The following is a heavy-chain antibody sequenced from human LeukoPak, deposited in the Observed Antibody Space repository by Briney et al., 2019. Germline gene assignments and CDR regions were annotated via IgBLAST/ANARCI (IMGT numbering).Heavy chain of an antibody. V-gene: IGHV4-39*01. D-gene: IGHD3-10*01. Sequence: YYSGSTYYNPSLKSRVTISVDTSKNQFSLKLSSVTAADTAVYYCARDYYGSGSFPHWFDPWGQGTLVTVSS. CDR3: ARDYYGSGSFPHWFDP. CDR2: YYSGST. J-gene: IGHJ5*02.